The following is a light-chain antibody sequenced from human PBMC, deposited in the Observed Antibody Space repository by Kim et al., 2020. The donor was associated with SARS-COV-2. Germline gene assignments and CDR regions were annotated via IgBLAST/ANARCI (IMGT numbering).Light chain of an antibody. CDR3: QQYNDWLT. V-gene: IGKV3-15*01. CDR2: GAS. CDR1: QSISSN. J-gene: IGKJ4*01. Sequence: EIVMTQSPATLSVSPGERATLSCRASQSISSNLAWYQQKPCQTPRLLIYGASTRVTGIPARFSGSGSGTEFTLTISSLQSEDFAVYYCQQYNDWLTFGGGTKVDIK.